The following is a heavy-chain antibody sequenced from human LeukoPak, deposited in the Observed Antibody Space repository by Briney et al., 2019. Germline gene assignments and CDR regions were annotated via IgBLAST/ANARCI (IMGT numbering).Heavy chain of an antibody. Sequence: ASQSLSLTCTVPGGSISSGGYYWSWIRQHPGKGLEWIGYIYYSGSTYYNPSLKSRVTISVATSKNQFSLKLSSVTAADTAVYYCARDRDIVVVPATIKVRDYGMDDWGQGTTVTVSS. J-gene: IGHJ6*02. CDR3: ARDRDIVVVPATIKVRDYGMDD. V-gene: IGHV4-31*03. CDR2: IYYSGST. CDR1: GGSISSGGYY. D-gene: IGHD2-2*01.